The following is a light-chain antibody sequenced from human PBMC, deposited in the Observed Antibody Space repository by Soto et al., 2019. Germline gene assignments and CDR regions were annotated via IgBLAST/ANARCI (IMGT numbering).Light chain of an antibody. CDR3: ATWDDSLNARGV. CDR2: NNN. Sequence: QSVLTQPPSASGTPGQRVTISCSGSRSNIGNNAVSWYQQFPGTAPNHLIYNNNQRPSGGPDRFSGSKSGTSASLAISGLQSEDEADYYCATWDDSLNARGVFGGGTKLTVL. V-gene: IGLV1-44*01. CDR1: RSNIGNNA. J-gene: IGLJ3*02.